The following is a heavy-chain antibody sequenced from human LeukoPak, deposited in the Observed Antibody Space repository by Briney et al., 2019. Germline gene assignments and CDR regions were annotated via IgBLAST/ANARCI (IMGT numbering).Heavy chain of an antibody. CDR2: ISYDGTNK. V-gene: IGHV3-30*03. J-gene: IGHJ4*02. D-gene: IGHD2-15*01. Sequence: GGSLRLSCAASGFTFSNYDMHWVRQAPGKGLEWVAVISYDGTNKYYADSVKGRFTISRDNSKSTLYLQMNSLRTEDTAVYYCACYGIAPPYWGQGTLVTVSS. CDR1: GFTFSNYD. CDR3: ACYGIAPPY.